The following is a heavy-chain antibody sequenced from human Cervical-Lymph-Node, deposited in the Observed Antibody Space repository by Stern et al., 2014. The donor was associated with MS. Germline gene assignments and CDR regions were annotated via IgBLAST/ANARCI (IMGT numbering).Heavy chain of an antibody. J-gene: IGHJ5*02. CDR1: GYSFTGYF. Sequence: QVQLVQSGAEVKKPGASVKVSCKASGYSFTGYFMHWVRQAPGPGLEWMGWVNPNSGATDFAQKFQGRVTMTRDTSISTAYMELNSLRSDDTAVYDCATATAVQARFWFDPWGQGTLVIVSS. D-gene: IGHD6-13*01. V-gene: IGHV1-2*02. CDR3: ATATAVQARFWFDP. CDR2: VNPNSGAT.